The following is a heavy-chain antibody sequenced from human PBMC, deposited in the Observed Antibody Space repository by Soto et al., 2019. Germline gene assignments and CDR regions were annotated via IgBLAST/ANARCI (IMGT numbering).Heavy chain of an antibody. D-gene: IGHD3-10*01. J-gene: IGHJ5*02. CDR3: ARGPNYYNSARGWFDP. Sequence: QVQLQESGPGLVKPSQTLSLTCTVSGGSIRSGDYYWSWIRQPPGKGLEWIGYIYYSGSTYYNPSLKSRLTISVDTSKNQFSLNLSSVTAADTAVYYCARGPNYYNSARGWFDPWGQGTLVTVSS. V-gene: IGHV4-30-4*01. CDR1: GGSIRSGDYY. CDR2: IYYSGST.